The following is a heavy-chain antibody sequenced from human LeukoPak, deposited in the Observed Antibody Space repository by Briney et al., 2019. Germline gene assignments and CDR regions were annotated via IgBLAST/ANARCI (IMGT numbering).Heavy chain of an antibody. CDR3: ARAGGPGSYRKNWFDP. J-gene: IGHJ5*02. D-gene: IGHD3-16*02. CDR1: GYTFTSYD. CDR2: MNPNSGNT. Sequence: ASVKVSCKASGYTFTSYDINWVRQATGQGLEWMGWMNPNSGNTGYAQKFRGRVTMTRNTSISTAYMELSSLRSEETAVYYCARAGGPGSYRKNWFDPWGQGTLVTVSS. V-gene: IGHV1-8*01.